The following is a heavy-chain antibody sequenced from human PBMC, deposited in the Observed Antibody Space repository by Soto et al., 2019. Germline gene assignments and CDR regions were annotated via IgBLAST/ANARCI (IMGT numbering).Heavy chain of an antibody. CDR3: AHRRNYYISPTYYSTGFDP. CDR1: GFSLSTSGVA. Sequence: SGPTLVNPTQTLTLSCTFSGFSLSTSGVAVGWIRQPPGKALEWLALIYWDDDKRYSASLESRLTITKDTSKNQVVLTMTNMDPADTATYFCAHRRNYYISPTYYSTGFDPWGQGTLVTAPQ. V-gene: IGHV2-5*02. CDR2: IYWDDDK. D-gene: IGHD3-10*01. J-gene: IGHJ5*02.